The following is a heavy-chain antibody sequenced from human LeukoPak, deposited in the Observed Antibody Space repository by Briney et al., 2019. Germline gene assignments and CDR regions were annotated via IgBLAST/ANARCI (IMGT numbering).Heavy chain of an antibody. CDR1: GGSFSGYY. Sequence: SETLSLTCAVYGGSFSGYYWGWIRQPPGKGLEWIGSIYYSGSTYYNPSLKSRVAISVDTSKNQFSPKLSSVTAADTAVYYCARSLVVVITIDYWGQGTLVTVSS. CDR3: ARSLVVVITIDY. V-gene: IGHV4-39*01. D-gene: IGHD3-22*01. CDR2: IYYSGST. J-gene: IGHJ4*02.